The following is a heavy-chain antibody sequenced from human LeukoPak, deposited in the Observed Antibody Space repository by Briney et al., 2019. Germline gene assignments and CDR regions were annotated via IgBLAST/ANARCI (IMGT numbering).Heavy chain of an antibody. D-gene: IGHD6-19*01. V-gene: IGHV4-59*02. CDR2: IYYSGRV. CDR3: ARDSAVSGYYYYGMDV. J-gene: IGHJ6*02. Sequence: SETLSLTCTVSGGSVSSYYWSWIRQPPGKGLEWIGYIYYSGRVNYNPSLKSRVTISVDTSKNQFSLKLSSVTTADTAVYYCARDSAVSGYYYYGMDVWGQGTTVTVSS. CDR1: GGSVSSYY.